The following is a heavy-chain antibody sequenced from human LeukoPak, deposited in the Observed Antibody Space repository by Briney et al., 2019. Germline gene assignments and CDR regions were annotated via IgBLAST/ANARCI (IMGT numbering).Heavy chain of an antibody. D-gene: IGHD3-22*01. Sequence: SETLSLTCTVSGGSISIYYWSWIRQPAGKGLEWIGRIYTRGSTNYNPSLKSRVTISVDKSKNQFSLKLSSVTAADTAVYYCARDYSYYYDSSGYSGDYWGQGTLVTVSS. CDR3: ARDYSYYYDSSGYSGDY. J-gene: IGHJ4*02. CDR2: IYTRGST. V-gene: IGHV4-4*07. CDR1: GGSISIYY.